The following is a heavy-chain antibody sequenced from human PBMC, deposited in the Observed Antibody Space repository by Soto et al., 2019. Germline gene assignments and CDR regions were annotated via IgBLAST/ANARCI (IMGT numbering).Heavy chain of an antibody. J-gene: IGHJ6*02. V-gene: IGHV3-30-3*01. CDR3: ARSEVLRFLEWLSHYYGMDV. CDR1: GFTFSSYA. D-gene: IGHD3-3*01. Sequence: PGRSLRLSCAASGFTFSSYAMHWVRQAPGKGLEWVAVISYDGSNKYYADSVKGRFTISRDNSKNTLYLPMNSLRAEDTAVYYCARSEVLRFLEWLSHYYGMDVWGQGTTVTVSS. CDR2: ISYDGSNK.